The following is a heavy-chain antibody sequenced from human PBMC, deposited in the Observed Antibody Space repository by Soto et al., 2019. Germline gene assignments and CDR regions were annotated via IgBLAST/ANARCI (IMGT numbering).Heavy chain of an antibody. D-gene: IGHD2-15*01. CDR3: ARLIVVVVAASPWYYGMDV. J-gene: IGHJ6*02. CDR1: GYNFATYW. CDR2: IYPGDSDT. Sequence: GESLKISCKGFGYNFATYWIGWVRQMLGKGLEWMGVIYPGDSDTRYSPSFQGQVTISADKSISTAYLQWSSLKASDTAMYYCARLIVVVVAASPWYYGMDVWGQGTTVTVSS. V-gene: IGHV5-51*01.